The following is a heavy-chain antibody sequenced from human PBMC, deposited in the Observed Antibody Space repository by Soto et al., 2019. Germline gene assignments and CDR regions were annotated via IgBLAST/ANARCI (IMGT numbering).Heavy chain of an antibody. CDR3: EDGIRFVRSVSAFLLNRSSDL. D-gene: IGHD3-16*01. CDR2: IYYSGST. V-gene: IGHV4-31*02. J-gene: IGHJ2*01. Sequence: RKHPGKGLEWIGYIYYSGSTYYNPSLKSRVTISVDTSKNQFSLKLSSVTAADTFFFQAEDGIRFVRSVSAFLLNRSSDL.